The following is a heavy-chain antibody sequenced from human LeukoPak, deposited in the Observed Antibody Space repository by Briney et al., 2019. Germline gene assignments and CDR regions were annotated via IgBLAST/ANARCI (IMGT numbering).Heavy chain of an antibody. V-gene: IGHV1-46*01. CDR2: INPSGGTT. J-gene: IGHJ4*02. D-gene: IGHD2-15*01. CDR1: GYTFISYY. Sequence: ASVKVSCKTSGYTFISYYIHWVRQAPRQGLEWMGIINPSGGTTNYAQRFQGRITMTRDTSTSTVYMDLSSLRSEDTAVYYCARGGYCSGTICYNFDFWGQGTLVTVSS. CDR3: ARGGYCSGTICYNFDF.